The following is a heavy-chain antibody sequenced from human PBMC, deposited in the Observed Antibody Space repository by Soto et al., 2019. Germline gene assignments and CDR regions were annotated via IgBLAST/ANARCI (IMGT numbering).Heavy chain of an antibody. CDR2: MNPNSGNT. J-gene: IGHJ5*02. V-gene: IGHV1-8*01. CDR3: ARGVSSSWYPKTKNRFDP. CDR1: GYTFTSYD. D-gene: IGHD6-13*01. Sequence: ASVKVSCKASGYTFTSYDINWVRQATGQGLEWMGWMNPNSGNTGYAQKFQGRVTMTRNTSISTAHMELSSLRSEDTAVYYCARGVSSSWYPKTKNRFDPWGQGTLVTV.